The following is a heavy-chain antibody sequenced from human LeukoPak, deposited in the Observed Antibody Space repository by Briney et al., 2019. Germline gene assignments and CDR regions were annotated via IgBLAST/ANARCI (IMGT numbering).Heavy chain of an antibody. CDR3: ARDRSSSWYPDNWFDP. Sequence: PSETLSLTCAVSGGSISSGGYSWSWIRQPPGKGLEWIGYIYYSGSTYYNPSLKSRVTISVDTSKNQFSLKLSSVTAADTAVYYCARDRSSSWYPDNWFDPWGQGTLVTVSS. CDR1: GGSISSGGYS. CDR2: IYYSGST. J-gene: IGHJ5*02. D-gene: IGHD6-13*01. V-gene: IGHV4-61*08.